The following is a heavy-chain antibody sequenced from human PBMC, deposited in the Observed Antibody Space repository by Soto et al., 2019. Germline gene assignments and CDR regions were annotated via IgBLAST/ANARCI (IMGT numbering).Heavy chain of an antibody. CDR2: INSDGSSI. J-gene: IGHJ4*02. Sequence: EVQLVESGGGLVQPGGSLRLSSAASGFTFSSYWMHWVRQAPGKGLVWVARINSDGSSISYADSVKGRFTISRDNAKNTLYLQMNSLRAEDTAVYYCAKRTSMSGNYYFDYWGQGILVTVSS. D-gene: IGHD3-10*01. CDR3: AKRTSMSGNYYFDY. CDR1: GFTFSSYW. V-gene: IGHV3-74*01.